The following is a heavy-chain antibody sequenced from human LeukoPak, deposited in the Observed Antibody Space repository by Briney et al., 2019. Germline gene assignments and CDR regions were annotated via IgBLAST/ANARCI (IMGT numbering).Heavy chain of an antibody. CDR2: MNPNSGNT. V-gene: IGHV1-8*01. CDR3: ARWSSSSIGGFDY. J-gene: IGHJ4*02. D-gene: IGHD6-6*01. Sequence: ASVQVSCKASGYTFTSYDINWVRQATGQGLEWMGWMNPNSGNTGYAQKFQGRVTMTRNTSISTAYMELSSLRSEDTAVYYCARWSSSSIGGFDYWGQGALVTVSS. CDR1: GYTFTSYD.